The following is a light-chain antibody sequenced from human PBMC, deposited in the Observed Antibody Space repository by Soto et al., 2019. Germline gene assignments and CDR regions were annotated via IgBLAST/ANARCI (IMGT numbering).Light chain of an antibody. V-gene: IGKV3-20*01. CDR3: QQYVSWT. CDR2: GAS. J-gene: IGKJ1*01. CDR1: QSISSNY. Sequence: EIVLTQSPGTLSVSPGERATLSCRASQSISSNYLAWYQQKPGQAPSLLIYGASSRATGIPDRFSGSGSGTDFTRTISRLEPEDYAIYYCQQYVSWTFGQGTKVEIK.